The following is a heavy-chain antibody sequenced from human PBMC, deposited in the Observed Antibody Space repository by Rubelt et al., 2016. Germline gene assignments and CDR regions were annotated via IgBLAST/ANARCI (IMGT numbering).Heavy chain of an antibody. D-gene: IGHD2-2*01. Sequence: QVQLVQSGAEVKKPGSSVKVSCKASGGTFSSYAISWVQQAPGQGLEWMGGIIPIFGTANYALSFQGRGTITRDESTGTADMELSSLGSEDTAVYYCARSVSTLGYYYGMDVWGQGTTVTVSS. J-gene: IGHJ6*02. CDR2: IIPIFGTA. CDR3: ARSVSTLGYYYGMDV. CDR1: GGTFSSYA. V-gene: IGHV1-69*01.